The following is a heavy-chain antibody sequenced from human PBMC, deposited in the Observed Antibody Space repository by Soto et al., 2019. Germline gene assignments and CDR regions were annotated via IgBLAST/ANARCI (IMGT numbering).Heavy chain of an antibody. CDR3: TRDLKVPLDYYYDSSGYYY. D-gene: IGHD3-22*01. CDR2: IKSKAYGGTT. J-gene: IGHJ4*02. CDR1: GFTFGDYA. V-gene: IGHV3-49*04. Sequence: PGGSLRLSCTASGFTFGDYAMSWVRQAPGKGLEWVGFIKSKAYGGTTEYAASVKGRFTISRDDSKSIAYLQMNSLKTEDTAVYYCTRDLKVPLDYYYDSSGYYYWGRGTLVTVSS.